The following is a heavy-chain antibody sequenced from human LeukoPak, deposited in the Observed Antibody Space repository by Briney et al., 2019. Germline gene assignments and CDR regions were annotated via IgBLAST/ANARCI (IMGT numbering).Heavy chain of an antibody. Sequence: GGSLRLSCAASGLTFSIHWMNWVRQAPGKGLECVANINQDGSDKYYVDSVKGRLTISRDNTKNSLYLQMNSLRAEDAAVYYCAKAPVTSCRGAFCYPFDYRGQGTLVTVSS. CDR3: AKAPVTSCRGAFCYPFDY. V-gene: IGHV3-7*03. D-gene: IGHD2-15*01. CDR1: GLTFSIHW. CDR2: INQDGSDK. J-gene: IGHJ4*02.